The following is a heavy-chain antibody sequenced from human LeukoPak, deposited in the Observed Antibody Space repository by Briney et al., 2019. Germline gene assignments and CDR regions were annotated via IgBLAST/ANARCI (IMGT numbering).Heavy chain of an antibody. CDR1: GYTFTSYD. J-gene: IGHJ4*02. V-gene: IGHV1-8*01. CDR3: ATALWFGEPIY. Sequence: ASVKVSCKASGYTFTSYDINWVRQAAGQGLEWMGWMNPNSGNTGYAQKFQGRVTMTRDTSTSTVDVELSSLRSEDTAVYYCATALWFGEPIYWGQGTLVTVSS. D-gene: IGHD3-10*01. CDR2: MNPNSGNT.